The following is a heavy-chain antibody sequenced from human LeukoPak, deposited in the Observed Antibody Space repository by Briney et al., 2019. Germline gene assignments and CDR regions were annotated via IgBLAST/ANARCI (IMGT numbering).Heavy chain of an antibody. CDR2: IKQDGSEK. Sequence: GGSLRLSCAASGFTFSSYWMSWVRQAPGKGLEWVANIKQDGSEKHYVDSVKGRFTISRDNAKNSLYLQMNSLRAEDMAVYYCVRIYGNSYFDYWGQGTLVTVSS. D-gene: IGHD4-11*01. V-gene: IGHV3-7*01. J-gene: IGHJ4*02. CDR1: GFTFSSYW. CDR3: VRIYGNSYFDY.